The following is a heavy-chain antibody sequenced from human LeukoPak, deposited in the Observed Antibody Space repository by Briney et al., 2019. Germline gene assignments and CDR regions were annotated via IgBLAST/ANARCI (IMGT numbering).Heavy chain of an antibody. Sequence: PGGSLRLSCAASGFTFDDYGMSWVRHAPGKGLEWVSGINWNGGSTGYADSVKGRFTVSRDNAKNSLYLQMNSLRAEDTALYYCARDLVGVGATSRSYYFDYWGQGTLVTVSS. CDR2: INWNGGST. CDR1: GFTFDDYG. J-gene: IGHJ4*01. D-gene: IGHD1-26*01. V-gene: IGHV3-20*04. CDR3: ARDLVGVGATSRSYYFDY.